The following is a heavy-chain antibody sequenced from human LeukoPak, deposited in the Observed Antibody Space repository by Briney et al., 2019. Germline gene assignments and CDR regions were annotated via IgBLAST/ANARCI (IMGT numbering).Heavy chain of an antibody. CDR1: GGSFSGYY. J-gene: IGHJ5*02. CDR2: INHSGST. Sequence: SETLSLTCAVYGGSFSGYYWSWIRQPPGKGLEWIGEINHSGSTNYNPSLKSRVTISVDTSKNQFSLKLSSVTAADTAVYYCARGSQGDPWGQGTLVTVSS. V-gene: IGHV4-34*01. CDR3: ARGSQGDP.